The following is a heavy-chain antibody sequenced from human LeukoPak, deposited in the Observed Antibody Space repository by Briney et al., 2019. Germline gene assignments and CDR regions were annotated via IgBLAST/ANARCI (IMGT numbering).Heavy chain of an antibody. CDR3: ARVGLLHYPMDY. Sequence: GRSLRLSCAASGFTFSNYGMHWVRQAPGKGLEWLAVVWYDDAVKNYADSVKGRFTTSRDNAKNSVYLQMNSLRAEDTAVYYCARVGLLHYPMDYWGRGTLLTVSS. D-gene: IGHD3-10*01. CDR1: GFTFSNYG. CDR2: VWYDDAVK. V-gene: IGHV3-33*01. J-gene: IGHJ4*02.